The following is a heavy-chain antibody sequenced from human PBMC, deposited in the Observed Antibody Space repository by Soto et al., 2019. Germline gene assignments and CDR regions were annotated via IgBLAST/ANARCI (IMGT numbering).Heavy chain of an antibody. CDR2: IIPIFGTA. D-gene: IGHD2-15*01. V-gene: IGHV1-69*01. J-gene: IGHJ6*02. CDR3: ASPLPDIVVVVAAMRYYYGMDV. CDR1: GGTFSSYA. Sequence: QVQLVQSGAEVKKPGSSVKVSCKASGGTFSSYAISWVRQAPGQELEWMGGIIPIFGTANYAQKFQGRVTLTADESTSTAYIELSSLRSEDTAVYYCASPLPDIVVVVAAMRYYYGMDVWGQGTTVTVSS.